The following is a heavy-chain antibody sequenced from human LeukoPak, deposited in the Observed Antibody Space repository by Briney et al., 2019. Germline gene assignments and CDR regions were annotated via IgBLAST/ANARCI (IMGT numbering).Heavy chain of an antibody. CDR2: MNTNSGGT. D-gene: IGHD3-16*02. J-gene: IGHJ5*02. CDR3: ARDKLGLGELSLYDQ. Sequence: ASEKVSCKASRYTLTGYYMHWVRQAPGHALEWLGWMNTNSGGTKYAQKFQGRVTMTRDTSISTAYMQLSSLRSDDTAMYYCARDKLGLGELSLYDQWGQGSLVTVFS. CDR1: RYTLTGYY. V-gene: IGHV1-2*02.